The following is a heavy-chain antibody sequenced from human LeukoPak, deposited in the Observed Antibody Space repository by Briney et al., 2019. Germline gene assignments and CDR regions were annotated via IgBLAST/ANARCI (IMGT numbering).Heavy chain of an antibody. D-gene: IGHD6-6*01. CDR3: AKDPWGSSSF. CDR2: ISGSGSHI. CDR1: GFTFSDYS. Sequence: GGSLRLSCGASGFTFSDYSMNWVRQAPGKGLEWVSSISGSGSHIYYADSLKGRFTISRDSAKNSVFLQMNNLRADDTAVYYCAKDPWGSSSFWGQGTLVIVSS. V-gene: IGHV3-21*06. J-gene: IGHJ4*02.